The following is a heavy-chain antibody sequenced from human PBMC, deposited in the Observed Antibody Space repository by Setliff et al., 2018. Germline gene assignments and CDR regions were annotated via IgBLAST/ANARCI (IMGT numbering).Heavy chain of an antibody. CDR3: ARGPGAATGEGFDI. J-gene: IGHJ3*02. CDR1: GGSISGYY. V-gene: IGHV4-4*07. Sequence: SETLSLTCTVSGGSISGYYWTWIRQPAGKGLEWIGRMYGNSNYNPSLKSRVTMLIDTSKNKFSLKLSSVTAADTAVYYCARGPGAATGEGFDIWGQGTMVTVSS. CDR2: MYGNS. D-gene: IGHD7-27*01.